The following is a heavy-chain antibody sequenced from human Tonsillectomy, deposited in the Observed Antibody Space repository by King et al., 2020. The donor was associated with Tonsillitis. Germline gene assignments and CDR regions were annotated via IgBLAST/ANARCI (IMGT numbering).Heavy chain of an antibody. V-gene: IGHV3-23*04. CDR3: AKDSSIMIKVGGVIADAFDI. D-gene: IGHD3-16*02. J-gene: IGHJ3*02. CDR1: GFTFSSYA. Sequence: QLVQSGGGLVQPGGSLRLSCAASGFTFSSYAMSWVRQAPGKGLEWVSGISGSDGSTYYADSVKGRFTISRDKSKNTLYLQMNSLRAEDTAVYYCAKDSSIMIKVGGVIADAFDIWGQGTMVTVSS. CDR2: ISGSDGST.